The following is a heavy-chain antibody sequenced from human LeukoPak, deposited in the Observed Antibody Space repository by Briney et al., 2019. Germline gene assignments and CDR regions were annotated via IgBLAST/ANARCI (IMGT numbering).Heavy chain of an antibody. V-gene: IGHV4-39*07. CDR3: ARRAYSSGWYGY. D-gene: IGHD6-19*01. CDR1: GGSISSSNYY. CDR2: INHSGST. Sequence: PSETLSLTCTVSGGSISSSNYYWSWIRQPPGKGLEWIGEINHSGSTNYNPSLKSRVTISVDTSKNQFSLKLSSVTAADTAVYYCARRAYSSGWYGYWGQGTLVTVSS. J-gene: IGHJ4*02.